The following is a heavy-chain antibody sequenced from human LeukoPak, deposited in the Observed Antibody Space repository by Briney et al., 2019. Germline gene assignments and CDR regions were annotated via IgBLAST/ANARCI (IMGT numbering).Heavy chain of an antibody. Sequence: GASVKVSCKASGYTFTSYDINWVRQATGQGLEWMGWMNPDSGNTGYAQKFQDRVTMTRDNSISTAYMELSSLRSEDTAVYYCARGTLRITMVRGVIITSFGFDYWGQGTLVTVSS. V-gene: IGHV1-8*01. CDR3: ARGTLRITMVRGVIITSFGFDY. CDR1: GYTFTSYD. CDR2: MNPDSGNT. J-gene: IGHJ4*02. D-gene: IGHD3-10*01.